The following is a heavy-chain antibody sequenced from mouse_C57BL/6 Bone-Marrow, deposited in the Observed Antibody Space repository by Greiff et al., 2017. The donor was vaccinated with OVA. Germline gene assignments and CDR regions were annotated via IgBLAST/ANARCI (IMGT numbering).Heavy chain of an antibody. CDR3: TRGYSYCYAMDY. CDR2: IDPETGGT. V-gene: IGHV1-15*01. J-gene: IGHJ4*01. Sequence: VKLMESGAELVRPGASVTLSCKASGYTFTDYEMHWVKQTPVHGLEWIGDIDPETGGTDYNQKFKGKATLPADKSSSTAYMELRSLTSEDSAVYYCTRGYSYCYAMDYGDQGTAVTVSS. D-gene: IGHD2-12*01. CDR1: GYTFTDYE.